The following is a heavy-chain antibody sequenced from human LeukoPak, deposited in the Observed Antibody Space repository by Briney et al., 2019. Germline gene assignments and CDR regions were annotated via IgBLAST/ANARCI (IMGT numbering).Heavy chain of an antibody. CDR3: AREDYDILTGYSYYFDY. Sequence: SETLSLTCTVSGGSISSYYWSWIRQPAGKGLEWIGRTYTSGSINYNPSLKSRVTMSVDTSKNQFSLKLRSVTAADTAVYYCAREDYDILTGYSYYFDYWGQGTLVTVSS. J-gene: IGHJ4*02. D-gene: IGHD3-9*01. CDR1: GGSISSYY. V-gene: IGHV4-4*07. CDR2: TYTSGSI.